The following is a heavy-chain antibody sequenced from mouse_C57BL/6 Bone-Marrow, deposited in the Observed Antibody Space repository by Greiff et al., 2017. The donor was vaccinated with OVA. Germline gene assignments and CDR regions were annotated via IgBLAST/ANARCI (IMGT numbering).Heavy chain of an antibody. CDR1: GYTFTSYG. CDR3: ARTTVVAHWYFDV. CDR2: IYPRSGNT. D-gene: IGHD1-1*01. V-gene: IGHV1-81*01. Sequence: VQLQQSGAELARPGASVKLSCKASGYTFTSYGISWVKQRTGQGLEWLGEIYPRSGNTYYNEKFKGKATLTADKSSSTAYIELLILTSEDAAVYFCARTTVVAHWYFDVWGTGTTVTVSS. J-gene: IGHJ1*03.